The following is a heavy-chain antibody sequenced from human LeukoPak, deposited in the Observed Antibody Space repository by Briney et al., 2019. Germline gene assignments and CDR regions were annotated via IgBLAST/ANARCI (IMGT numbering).Heavy chain of an antibody. J-gene: IGHJ3*02. D-gene: IGHD3-22*01. V-gene: IGHV3-33*01. CDR3: ARAPTPYYYDSSGYGAFDI. CDR1: GFTFSSYG. Sequence: GSLRLSCAASGFTFSSYGMHWVRQAPGKGLEWVAVIWYDGSNKYYADSVKGRFTISRDNSKNTLYLQMNSLRAEDTAVYYCARAPTPYYYDSSGYGAFDIWGQGTMVTVSS. CDR2: IWYDGSNK.